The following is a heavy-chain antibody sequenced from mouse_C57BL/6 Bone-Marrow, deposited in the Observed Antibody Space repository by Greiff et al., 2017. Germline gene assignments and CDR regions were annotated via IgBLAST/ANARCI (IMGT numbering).Heavy chain of an antibody. D-gene: IGHD1-1*01. CDR3: APIYYYGSSPYYFDY. J-gene: IGHJ2*01. Sequence: VQLQQSVAELVRPGASVKLSCTASGFNIKNTYMHWVKQRPEQGLEWIGRIDPANGNTKYAPKFQGKATITADTSSNTAYLQLSSLTSEDTAIYYCAPIYYYGSSPYYFDYWGQGTTLTVSS. CDR2: IDPANGNT. CDR1: GFNIKNTY. V-gene: IGHV14-3*01.